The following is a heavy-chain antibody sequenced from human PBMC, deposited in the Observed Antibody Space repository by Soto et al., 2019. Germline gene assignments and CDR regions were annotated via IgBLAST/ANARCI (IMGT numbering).Heavy chain of an antibody. Sequence: SVKVCCKESGLAFESSSVQSPRQARGQRLEWIGWIVVGSGNTNYAQKFQERVTITRDMSTSTAYMELSSLRSEDTAVYYCAAAGVLGTVADFEFWGQGTPVTV. CDR1: GLAFESSS. CDR3: AAAGVLGTVADFEF. D-gene: IGHD2-8*01. V-gene: IGHV1-58*01. CDR2: IVVGSGNT. J-gene: IGHJ4*02.